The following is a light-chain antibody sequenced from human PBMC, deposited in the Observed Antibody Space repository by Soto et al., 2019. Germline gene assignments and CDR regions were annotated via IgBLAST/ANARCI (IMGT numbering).Light chain of an antibody. V-gene: IGKV3-20*01. Sequence: EIVLTQSPGTLSLSPGERVTLSCRASQSVSNNYFAWYQQRPGQSPRLLIYGASTRATGISDRFSGSGSGTDLTLTINRLEPEDLAVYYCQQYGSSPITFGQGTRLEIK. J-gene: IGKJ5*01. CDR3: QQYGSSPIT. CDR1: QSVSNNY. CDR2: GAS.